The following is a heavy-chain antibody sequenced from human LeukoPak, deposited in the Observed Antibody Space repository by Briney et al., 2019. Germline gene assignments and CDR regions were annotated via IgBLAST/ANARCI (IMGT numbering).Heavy chain of an antibody. V-gene: IGHV1-2*02. CDR3: ASLVVIGAAWFAP. CDR2: INPNSGGT. J-gene: IGHJ5*02. Sequence: GASVKVSCKASGYTFTAYYVHWVRQAPGQGLEWLGWINPNSGGTNYAQKFQGRVTMTRDTSISTAYMELNRLRSDDTAVYFCASLVVIGAAWFAPGGQGTLVTVSS. CDR1: GYTFTAYY. D-gene: IGHD2-15*01.